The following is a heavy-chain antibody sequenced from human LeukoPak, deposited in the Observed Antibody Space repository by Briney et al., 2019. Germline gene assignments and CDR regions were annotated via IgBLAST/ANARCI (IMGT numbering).Heavy chain of an antibody. CDR2: IYSGGST. CDR1: GFTVSSNY. CDR3: ARRSIAAFDAFDI. D-gene: IGHD6-6*01. J-gene: IGHJ3*02. V-gene: IGHV3-66*04. Sequence: PGGSLRLSCAASGFTVSSNYMSWVRQAPGKGLEWVSVIYSGGSTYYADSVKGRFTISRDNSKNTLYLQMNSLRAEDTAVYYCARRSIAAFDAFDIWGPGTMVTVSS.